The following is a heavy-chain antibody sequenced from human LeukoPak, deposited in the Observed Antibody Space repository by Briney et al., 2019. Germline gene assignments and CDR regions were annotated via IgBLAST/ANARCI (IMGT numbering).Heavy chain of an antibody. Sequence: GGSLRLSCGASGFSFSIYTMQWVRQAPGKGLEWVALISYDGSNKYYADSVKGRFTISRDNSKNTLYLQMNSLRAEDTAVYYCARKKSGSYFDYWGQGTLVTVSS. CDR3: ARKKSGSYFDY. J-gene: IGHJ4*02. V-gene: IGHV3-30-3*01. D-gene: IGHD1-26*01. CDR1: GFSFSIYT. CDR2: ISYDGSNK.